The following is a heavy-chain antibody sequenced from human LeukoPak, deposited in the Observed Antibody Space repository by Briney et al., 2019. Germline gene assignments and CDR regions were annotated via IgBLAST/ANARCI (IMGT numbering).Heavy chain of an antibody. CDR3: ARGRGDY. CDR1: GGSISSHY. Sequence: SETLSLTCTVSGGSISSHYWSWIRQPPGKGLEWIGYIYYSGGTNYNPSLKSRVTISVDTSKNQFSLKLSSVTAADTAVYYCARGRGDYWGQGTLVTVSS. V-gene: IGHV4-59*11. CDR2: IYYSGGT. J-gene: IGHJ4*02. D-gene: IGHD3-10*01.